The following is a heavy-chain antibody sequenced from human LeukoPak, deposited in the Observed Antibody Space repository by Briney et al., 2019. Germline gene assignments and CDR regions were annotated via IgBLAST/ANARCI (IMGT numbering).Heavy chain of an antibody. CDR3: ARRNYFDY. CDR2: INHSGST. Sequence: KASETLSLTCAVYGGSFSGYYWSWIRQPPGKGLEWIGEINHSGSTNYNPSLKSRVTISVDTSKNQFSLKLSSVTAADTAVYYCARRNYFDYWGQGTLVTVSP. J-gene: IGHJ4*02. V-gene: IGHV4-34*01. CDR1: GGSFSGYY.